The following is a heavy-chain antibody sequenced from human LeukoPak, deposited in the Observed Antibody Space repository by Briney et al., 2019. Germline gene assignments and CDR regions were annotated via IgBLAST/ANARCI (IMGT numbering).Heavy chain of an antibody. J-gene: IGHJ4*02. CDR3: ARGNRDVRAVDY. D-gene: IGHD2/OR15-2a*01. CDR2: IYYSGST. CDR1: GGSMSSYY. Sequence: SETLSLTCTVSGGSMSSYYWSWIRQPPGKGLEWIGYIYYSGSTNYNPSLKSRVTISVDTSKNQFSLKLSSVTAADTAVYYCARGNRDVRAVDYWGQGTLVTVSS. V-gene: IGHV4-59*12.